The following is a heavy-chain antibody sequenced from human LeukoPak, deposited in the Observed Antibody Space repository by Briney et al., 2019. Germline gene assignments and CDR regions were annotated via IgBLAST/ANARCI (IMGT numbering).Heavy chain of an antibody. CDR1: GFTFSSYA. CDR2: ISYDGSNK. V-gene: IGHV3-30-3*01. D-gene: IGHD3-3*01. CDR3: AKDAAARITIFGVIIIQSLYFDY. Sequence: GRSLRLSCAASGFTFSSYAMHWVRQAPGKGLEWVAVISYDGSNKYYADSVKGRFTISRDNSKNTLYLQMNSLRAEDTAVYYCAKDAAARITIFGVIIIQSLYFDYWGQGTLVTVPS. J-gene: IGHJ4*02.